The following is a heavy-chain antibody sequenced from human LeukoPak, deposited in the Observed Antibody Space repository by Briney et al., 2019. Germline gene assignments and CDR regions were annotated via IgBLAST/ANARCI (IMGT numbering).Heavy chain of an antibody. Sequence: ASVTVSFKASGYSFTDYYMHWVRQAPGQGLEWMGWISPRSGDTSYAQKFQGRVTMTRDTSINTVDMDLSGLTSDDTAVFYCARGREIHGGSDTKLDDYWGQGTLVTVSS. J-gene: IGHJ4*02. D-gene: IGHD3-10*01. V-gene: IGHV1-2*02. CDR1: GYSFTDYY. CDR3: ARGREIHGGSDTKLDDY. CDR2: ISPRSGDT.